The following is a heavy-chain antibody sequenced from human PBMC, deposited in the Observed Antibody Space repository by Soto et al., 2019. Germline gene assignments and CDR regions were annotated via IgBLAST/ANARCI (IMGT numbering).Heavy chain of an antibody. CDR1: GFTFSSYA. CDR3: AKGLSGIAAAGTWGVDY. V-gene: IGHV3-30*04. Sequence: GGSLRLSCAASGFTFSSYAMHWVRQAPGKGLEWVAVISYDGSNKYYADSVKGRFTISRDNSKNTLYLQMNSLRAEDTAVYYCAKGLSGIAAAGTWGVDYWGQGTLVTAPQ. J-gene: IGHJ4*02. D-gene: IGHD6-13*01. CDR2: ISYDGSNK.